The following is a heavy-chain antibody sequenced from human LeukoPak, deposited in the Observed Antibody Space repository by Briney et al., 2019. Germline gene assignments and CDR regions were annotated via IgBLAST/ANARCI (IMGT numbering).Heavy chain of an antibody. Sequence: GASVKVSCKASGYTFTSYDINWVRQATGQGLEWMGWMNPNSGNTGYAQKFQGRVTMTRNTSISTAYMELSSLRSEDTAVYYCARGPNIYSSSWAGSGYWGQGTLVTVSS. J-gene: IGHJ4*02. CDR3: ARGPNIYSSSWAGSGY. D-gene: IGHD6-13*01. V-gene: IGHV1-8*01. CDR2: MNPNSGNT. CDR1: GYTFTSYD.